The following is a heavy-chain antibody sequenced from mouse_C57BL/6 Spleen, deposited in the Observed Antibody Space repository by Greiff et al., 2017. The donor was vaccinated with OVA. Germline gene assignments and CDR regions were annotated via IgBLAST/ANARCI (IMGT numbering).Heavy chain of an antibody. V-gene: IGHV10-3*01. CDR2: IRSKSSNYAT. CDR1: GFTFNTYA. D-gene: IGHD2-2*01. J-gene: IGHJ4*01. Sequence: EVKVVESGGGLVQPKGSLKLSCAASGFTFNTYAMHWVRQAPGKGLEWVARIRSKSSNYATYYADSVKDRFTISRDDSQSMLYLQMNNLKTEDTAMYYCVRERDGYDGPLPMDYWGQGTSVTVSS. CDR3: VRERDGYDGPLPMDY.